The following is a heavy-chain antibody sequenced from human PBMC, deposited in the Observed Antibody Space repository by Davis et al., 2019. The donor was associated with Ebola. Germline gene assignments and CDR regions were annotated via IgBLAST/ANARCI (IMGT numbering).Heavy chain of an antibody. J-gene: IGHJ3*02. Sequence: GESLKISCAASGFTLSSYNMNWVRQVPGKGLEWVSCINNSGRTLYYADSVKGRFTISRDSAKNSLYLQMNSLRDEDTAVYYCVRGPRAGQKDAFDIWGQGTMVIVSS. CDR2: INNSGRTL. CDR3: VRGPRAGQKDAFDI. CDR1: GFTLSSYN. V-gene: IGHV3-48*02.